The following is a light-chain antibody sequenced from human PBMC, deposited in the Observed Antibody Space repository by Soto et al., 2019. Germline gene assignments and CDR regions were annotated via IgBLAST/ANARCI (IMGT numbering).Light chain of an antibody. CDR2: DVS. CDR1: SSDVGGYDH. Sequence: QSALTQPRSVSGSPGQSVTISCTGTSSDVGGYDHVSWYQQHPGKAPKLMIYDVSKRPSGVPDRFSGSKSGNTASLTISGLQAEDEADYYCCSYAGSYTLFDGGTKLTVL. V-gene: IGLV2-11*01. CDR3: CSYAGSYTL. J-gene: IGLJ2*01.